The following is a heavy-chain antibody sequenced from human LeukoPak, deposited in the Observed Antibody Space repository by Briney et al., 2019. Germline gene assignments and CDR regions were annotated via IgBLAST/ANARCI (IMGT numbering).Heavy chain of an antibody. D-gene: IGHD1-26*01. Sequence: PSETLSLTCTVSGGSISSYYWSWIRQPAGKGLEWIGRIYTSGSTNYNPSLKSRVTMSVDTSKNQFSLKLSSVTAAATAVYYCARSQGRRFLPTPPYMDVWGKGTTVTVSS. CDR3: ARSQGRRFLPTPPYMDV. CDR2: IYTSGST. CDR1: GGSISSYY. V-gene: IGHV4-4*07. J-gene: IGHJ6*03.